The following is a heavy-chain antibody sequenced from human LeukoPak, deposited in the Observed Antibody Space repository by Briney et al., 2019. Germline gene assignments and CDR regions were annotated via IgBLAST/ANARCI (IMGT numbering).Heavy chain of an antibody. Sequence: ASVKVSCKTSGYTFTSYGISWVRQAPGQGLEWMGRISAYNGSTNYAQKLQGRVTMTTDTSTSTAYMELRSLRSDDTAVYYCARDPSGAALGYWGQGTLVTVSS. V-gene: IGHV1-18*01. D-gene: IGHD6-6*01. CDR2: ISAYNGST. CDR1: GYTFTSYG. CDR3: ARDPSGAALGY. J-gene: IGHJ4*02.